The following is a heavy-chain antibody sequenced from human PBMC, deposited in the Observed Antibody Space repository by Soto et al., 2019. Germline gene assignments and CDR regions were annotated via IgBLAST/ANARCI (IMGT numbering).Heavy chain of an antibody. CDR2: ISYDGSNK. V-gene: IGHV3-30*03. J-gene: IGHJ3*02. CDR1: GFTFSSYG. CDR3: ATSGASGSYSSAFDI. D-gene: IGHD1-26*01. Sequence: QVQLVGSGGGVVQPGRSLRLSCAASGFTFSSYGMHWVRQAPGKGLEWVAVISYDGSNKYYADSVKGRFTISRDNSKNTLYLQMNSLRAEDTAVYYCATSGASGSYSSAFDIWGQGTMVTVSS.